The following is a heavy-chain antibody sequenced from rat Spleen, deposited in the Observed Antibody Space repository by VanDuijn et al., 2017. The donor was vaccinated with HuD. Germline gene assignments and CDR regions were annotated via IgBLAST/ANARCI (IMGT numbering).Heavy chain of an antibody. CDR2: ISPSGTRT. CDR1: GFTFSNYY. D-gene: IGHD5-1*01. Sequence: EVQLVESGGGLVQPGRSLKLSCAASGFTFSNYYMAWVRQAPTKGLEWVASISPSGTRTSYRDSVKGRFAISRDNAESTQYLQMDSLRFEDMATYYCVTETNWERFAYWGQGTLVTVSS. V-gene: IGHV5-27*01. J-gene: IGHJ3*01. CDR3: VTETNWERFAY.